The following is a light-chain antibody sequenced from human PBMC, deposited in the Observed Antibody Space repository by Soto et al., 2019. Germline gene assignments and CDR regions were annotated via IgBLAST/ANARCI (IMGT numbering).Light chain of an antibody. J-gene: IGKJ3*01. V-gene: IGKV1-9*01. CDR2: APS. Sequence: IQLTQSPSSLSASVGDRVTITCRASQGISSYLAWYQQKPGKAPKLLIYAPSTLQSGVPSRFSGSGSVTDLTLTISSLQPEYFATYYCQRFNSYPLFSFGPGTKVDI. CDR3: QRFNSYPLFS. CDR1: QGISSY.